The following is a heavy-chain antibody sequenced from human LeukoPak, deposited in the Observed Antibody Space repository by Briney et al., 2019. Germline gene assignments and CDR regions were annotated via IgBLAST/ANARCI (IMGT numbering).Heavy chain of an antibody. CDR3: ARGEGLLWLDP. CDR2: IYYIGRT. D-gene: IGHD3-3*01. J-gene: IGHJ5*02. Sequence: SETLSLTCTVSGGSISTDYWNWIRQPPGKGLEWIGYIYYIGRTNYTPSLKSRVTMSLDTSKSQFSLKLTSVTAADTAVYYCARGEGLLWLDPWGQGTLVTVSS. V-gene: IGHV4-59*01. CDR1: GGSISTDY.